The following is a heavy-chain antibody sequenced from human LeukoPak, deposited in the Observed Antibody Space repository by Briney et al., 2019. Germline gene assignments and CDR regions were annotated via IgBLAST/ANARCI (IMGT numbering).Heavy chain of an antibody. D-gene: IGHD3-10*01. CDR2: ISGYNGNT. CDR1: GYDFIGYG. CDR3: ARVLGKATEAGPALGY. J-gene: IGHJ4*02. Sequence: GASVKVSCKASGYDFIGYGITWVRQAPGQGLEWMGRISGYNGNTKYVKKFQGRVTMTRDTSTNTAYMELRSLRYDDTAVYYCARVLGKATEAGPALGYWGQGTLVTLSS. V-gene: IGHV1-18*01.